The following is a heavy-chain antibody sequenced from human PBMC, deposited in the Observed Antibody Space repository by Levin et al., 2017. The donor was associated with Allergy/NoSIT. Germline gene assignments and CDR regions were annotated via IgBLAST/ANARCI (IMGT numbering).Heavy chain of an antibody. CDR1: SLTTTEVG. J-gene: IGHJ4*02. CDR3: AHRLHRSKVVRAFDY. Sequence: SLTTTEVGVGWLRQPPGKALEWLALIYWDDDKRYSPSLQSRLTIAKDTSKNQVVLTMTNMDPVDTATYYCAHRLHRSKVVRAFDYWGQGTLVTVSS. CDR2: IYWDDDK. V-gene: IGHV2-5*02. D-gene: IGHD4-23*01.